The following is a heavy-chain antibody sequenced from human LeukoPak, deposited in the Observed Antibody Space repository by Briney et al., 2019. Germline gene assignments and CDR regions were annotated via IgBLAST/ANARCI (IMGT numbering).Heavy chain of an antibody. D-gene: IGHD2-2*02. V-gene: IGHV1-2*02. CDR2: INPNSGGT. J-gene: IGHJ5*02. CDR1: GYTFTGYY. CDR3: ARDIVVVPAAIRANWFDP. Sequence: ASVKVSCKASGYTFTGYYMHWVRQAPGQGLEWMGWINPNSGGTNYAQKFQGRVTMTRDTSISTAYMELSRLRSDDTAVYYCARDIVVVPAAIRANWFDPWGQGTLVTVSS.